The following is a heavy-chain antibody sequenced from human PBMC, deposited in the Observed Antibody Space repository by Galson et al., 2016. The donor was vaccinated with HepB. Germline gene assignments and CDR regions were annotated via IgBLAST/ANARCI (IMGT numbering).Heavy chain of an antibody. Sequence: SLRLSCAASGFTFSSYDMHWVRQATGKGLEWVSAIGTAGDTYYPGSVKGRFTISRENAENSLDLQMNSLRAGDTAVYYCARGGCSSTSCPYYHHYGMDVWGQGTTVTVPS. D-gene: IGHD2-2*01. CDR3: ARGGCSSTSCPYYHHYGMDV. V-gene: IGHV3-13*01. CDR1: GFTFSSYD. J-gene: IGHJ6*02. CDR2: IGTAGDT.